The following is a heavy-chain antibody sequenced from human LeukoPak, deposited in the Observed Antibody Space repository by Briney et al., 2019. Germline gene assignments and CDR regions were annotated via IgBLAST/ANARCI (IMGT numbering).Heavy chain of an antibody. CDR1: GFTFSSYE. J-gene: IGHJ6*03. D-gene: IGHD3-10*01. CDR2: ISSSGSTI. CDR3: AREDTMVRGGHYYYYYMDV. Sequence: PGGSLRLSCAASGFTFSSYEMNWVRQAPGKGLEWVSYISSSGSTIYYADSVNGRFTISRDNAKNSLYLQMNSLRAEDTAVYYCAREDTMVRGGHYYYYYMDVWGKGTTVTVSS. V-gene: IGHV3-48*03.